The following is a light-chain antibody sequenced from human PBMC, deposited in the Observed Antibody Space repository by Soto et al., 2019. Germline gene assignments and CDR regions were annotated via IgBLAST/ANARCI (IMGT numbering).Light chain of an antibody. CDR1: KSVSSY. V-gene: IGKV3-11*01. CDR3: QQRSNWPRT. J-gene: IGKJ1*01. CDR2: DAS. Sequence: EIVLTQSPATLSLSPGERATLSCRASKSVSSYLAWYQQKPGQAHRLLIYDASNRATGIPARFSGSGSGTDFTLTISSLEPEDFAVYYCQQRSNWPRTFGQGTKVDIK.